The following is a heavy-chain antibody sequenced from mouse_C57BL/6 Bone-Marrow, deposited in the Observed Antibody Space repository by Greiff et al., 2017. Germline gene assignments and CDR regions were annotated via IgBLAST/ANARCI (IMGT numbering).Heavy chain of an antibody. V-gene: IGHV1-15*01. CDR3: AREPHCYGSGPYAMYY. CDR1: GYTFTDYE. J-gene: IGHJ4*01. D-gene: IGHD1-1*01. Sequence: VQLVESGAELVRPGASVTLSCKASGYTFTDYEMHWVKQTPVQGLEWIGAIDPETGGTAYNQKFKGKAILTADTSSSTAYMELRSLTSEDSAVYYCAREPHCYGSGPYAMYYWGQGTAVTVSS. CDR2: IDPETGGT.